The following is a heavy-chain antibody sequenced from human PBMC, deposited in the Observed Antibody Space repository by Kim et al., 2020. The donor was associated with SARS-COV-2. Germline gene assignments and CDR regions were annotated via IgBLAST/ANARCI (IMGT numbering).Heavy chain of an antibody. Sequence: SETLSLTCTVSGGSISSYYWSWIRQPPGKGLEWIGYIYYSGSTNYNPSLKSRVTISVDTSKNQFSLKLSSVTAADTAVYYCARSRGLVNDYWGQGTLVTVSS. CDR3: ARSRGLVNDY. J-gene: IGHJ4*02. V-gene: IGHV4-59*13. D-gene: IGHD6-19*01. CDR1: GGSISSYY. CDR2: IYYSGST.